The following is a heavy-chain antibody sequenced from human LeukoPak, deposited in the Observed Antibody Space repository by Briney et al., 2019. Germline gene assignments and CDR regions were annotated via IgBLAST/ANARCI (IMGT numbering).Heavy chain of an antibody. Sequence: QAGGSLRLSCAASGFTFSSYGMHWVRQAPGKGLEWVAFIRYDGSNKYYADSVKGRFTISRDNSKNTLYLQMNSLRAEDTAVYYCAKKGDYDISGYYPLDYWGQGTLVTVSS. CDR3: AKKGDYDISGYYPLDY. CDR1: GFTFSSYG. CDR2: IRYDGSNK. D-gene: IGHD3-22*01. V-gene: IGHV3-30*02. J-gene: IGHJ4*02.